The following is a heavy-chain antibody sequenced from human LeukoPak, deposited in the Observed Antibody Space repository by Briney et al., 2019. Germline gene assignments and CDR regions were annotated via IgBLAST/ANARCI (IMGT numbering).Heavy chain of an antibody. CDR2: IYYSGST. D-gene: IGHD6-19*01. V-gene: IGHV4-59*01. CDR1: GGSISSYY. CDR3: ARDGGSGWAPFDY. J-gene: IGHJ4*02. Sequence: SETLSLTCTVSGGSISSYYWSWIRQPPGKGLEWIGYIYYSGSTNHNPSLKSRVTISVDTSKNQFSLKLSSVTAADTAVYYCARDGGSGWAPFDYWGQGTLVTVSS.